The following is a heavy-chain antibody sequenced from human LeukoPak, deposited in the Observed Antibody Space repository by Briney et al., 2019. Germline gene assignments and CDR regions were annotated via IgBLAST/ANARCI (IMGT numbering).Heavy chain of an antibody. J-gene: IGHJ4*02. D-gene: IGHD7-27*01. V-gene: IGHV3-23*01. Sequence: GGSLRLSCAASGFTFSYYTMYWVRQAPGKGLERVSIIGISGGGIHYADSVKGRFTISRDNSKNTLYLQMNSLRAEDTAVYYCAIDPNWGVDYWGQGVPVTVSS. CDR1: GFTFSYYT. CDR2: IGISGGGI. CDR3: AIDPNWGVDY.